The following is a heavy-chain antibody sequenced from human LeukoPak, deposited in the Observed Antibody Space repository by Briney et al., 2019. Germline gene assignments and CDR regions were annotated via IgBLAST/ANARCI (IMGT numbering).Heavy chain of an antibody. J-gene: IGHJ1*01. D-gene: IGHD2-15*01. Sequence: GSLRLSCAASGFTFSSYGMHWVRQAPGKGLEWVAVISYDGSNKYYADSVKGRFTISRDNSKNTLYLQMNSLRAEDTAVYYCAKEFFSAGTPNWGQGTLVTVSS. V-gene: IGHV3-30*18. CDR1: GFTFSSYG. CDR2: ISYDGSNK. CDR3: AKEFFSAGTPN.